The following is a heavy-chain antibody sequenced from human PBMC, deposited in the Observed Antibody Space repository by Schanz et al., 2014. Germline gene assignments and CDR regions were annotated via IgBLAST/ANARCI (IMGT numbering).Heavy chain of an antibody. Sequence: QVQLVESGGGVVQFGRSLRLSCVASGFTFSSYGMHWVRQAPGKGLEWVAVIWYDENNKYYADSVKGRFTMSRDNSKNTLYLQMNSLRAEDTAVYYCARVHHYDPSGWGYFDYWGQGTQVNVSS. V-gene: IGHV3-33*01. CDR2: IWYDENNK. CDR1: GFTFSSYG. CDR3: ARVHHYDPSGWGYFDY. J-gene: IGHJ4*02. D-gene: IGHD3-22*01.